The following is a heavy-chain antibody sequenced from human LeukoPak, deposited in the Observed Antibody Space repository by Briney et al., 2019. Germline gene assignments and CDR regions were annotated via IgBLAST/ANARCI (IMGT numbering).Heavy chain of an antibody. D-gene: IGHD6-19*01. Sequence: SETLSLTCAVYGGSFSGYYWSWIRQPPGKGLEWIGEINHSGSTNYNPSHKSRVTISVDTSKNQFSLKLSSVTAADTAVYYCARGRGIAVAGRTKNFDYWGQGTLVTVFS. CDR1: GGSFSGYY. CDR3: ARGRGIAVAGRTKNFDY. CDR2: INHSGST. V-gene: IGHV4-34*01. J-gene: IGHJ4*02.